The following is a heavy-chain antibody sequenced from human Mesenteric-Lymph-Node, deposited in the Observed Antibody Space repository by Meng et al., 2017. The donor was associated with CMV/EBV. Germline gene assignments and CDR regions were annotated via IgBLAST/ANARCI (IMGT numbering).Heavy chain of an antibody. CDR1: GASFNNYY. J-gene: IGHJ6*02. CDR2: IFHSGST. V-gene: IGHV4-59*01. Sequence: GSLRLSCTVSGASFNNYYWSWIRQPPGRGLEWIGFIFHSGSTSYNPSLESRVTISVDTSKNQFSLKVSSVTAADTAVYYCARTDYYSYYGMDVWGQGTTVTVSS. CDR3: ARTDYYSYYGMDV.